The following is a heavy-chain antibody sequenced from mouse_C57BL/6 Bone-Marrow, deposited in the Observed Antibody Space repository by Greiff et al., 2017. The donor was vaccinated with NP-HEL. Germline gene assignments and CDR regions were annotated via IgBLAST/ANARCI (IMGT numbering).Heavy chain of an antibody. J-gene: IGHJ2*01. V-gene: IGHV1-4*01. Sequence: QVQLKQSGAELARPGASVKMSCKASGYTFTSYTMHWVKQRPGQGLEWIGYINPSSGYTKYNQKFKDKATLTADKSSSTAYMQLSSLTSEDSAVYYCEIYGRGYWGQGTTLTVSS. D-gene: IGHD1-1*01. CDR1: GYTFTSYT. CDR3: EIYGRGY. CDR2: INPSSGYT.